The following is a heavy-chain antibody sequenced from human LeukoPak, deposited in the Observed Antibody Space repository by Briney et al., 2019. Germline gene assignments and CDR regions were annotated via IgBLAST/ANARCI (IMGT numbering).Heavy chain of an antibody. CDR1: GFTFDNFA. V-gene: IGHV3-23*01. Sequence: GGSLRLSCAPSGFTFDNFAMTWVRQAPGKGLEWVSEITGSGGSTYYADSVKGRFTISRDNPKNTLYLQMNSLRAEDTAIYYCARELFDFDYWGQGTLVTVSS. CDR2: ITGSGGST. D-gene: IGHD3-10*01. J-gene: IGHJ4*02. CDR3: ARELFDFDY.